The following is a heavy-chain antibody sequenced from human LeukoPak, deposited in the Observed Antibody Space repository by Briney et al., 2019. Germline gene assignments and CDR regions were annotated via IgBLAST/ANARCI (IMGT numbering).Heavy chain of an antibody. V-gene: IGHV3-21*01. CDR1: GFTFSSYS. CDR3: AREARTTGTTSSAQKPKNFDY. D-gene: IGHD1-1*01. CDR2: ISSSSSYI. Sequence: PGGSLRLSCAASGFTFSSYSMNWVRQAPGKGLEWVSSISSSSSYIYYADSVKGRFTISRDNAKNSLYLQMNSLRAEDTAVYYCAREARTTGTTSSAQKPKNFDYWGQGTLVTVSS. J-gene: IGHJ4*02.